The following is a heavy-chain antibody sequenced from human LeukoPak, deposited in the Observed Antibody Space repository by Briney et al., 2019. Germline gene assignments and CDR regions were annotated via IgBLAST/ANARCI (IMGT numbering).Heavy chain of an antibody. V-gene: IGHV1-2*02. CDR2: INPINGGI. Sequence: ASVKVSCKTSGYTFSAYYIHWMRQAPGQGFEWMGWINPINGGIRVAQKLQGRVTMTRDTSMNTVYVELSGLLTDDTAVYFCARGPSDASFDYWGQGTLVTVSS. CDR1: GYTFSAYY. CDR3: ARGPSDASFDY. J-gene: IGHJ4*02. D-gene: IGHD1-26*01.